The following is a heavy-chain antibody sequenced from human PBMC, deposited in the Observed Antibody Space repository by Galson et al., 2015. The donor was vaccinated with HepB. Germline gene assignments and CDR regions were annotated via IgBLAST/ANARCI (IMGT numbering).Heavy chain of an antibody. CDR2: ISGSGGST. Sequence: SLRLSCAASGFTFSSYAMSWVRQAPGKGLEWVSAISGSGGSTYYADSVKGRFTISRDNSKNTLYLQMNSLRAEDTAVYYCAKDALRISNYYDSSGYLDYWGQGTLVTVSS. CDR1: GFTFSSYA. D-gene: IGHD3-22*01. CDR3: AKDALRISNYYDSSGYLDY. J-gene: IGHJ4*02. V-gene: IGHV3-23*01.